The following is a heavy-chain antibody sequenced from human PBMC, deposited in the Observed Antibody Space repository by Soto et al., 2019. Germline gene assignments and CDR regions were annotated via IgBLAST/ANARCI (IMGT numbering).Heavy chain of an antibody. CDR3: ARYRREAVAGYTLDN. V-gene: IGHV4-59*01. J-gene: IGHJ4*02. Sequence: SETLSLTCPVSGGSISSNYWTWIRQPPGKGLEWIGYVYNSGSTNNNPSLKSRVTISEDTSKSQFALKVNSMTAADTAVYYCARYRREAVAGYTLDNWGQGILVTVSS. D-gene: IGHD6-13*01. CDR2: VYNSGST. CDR1: GGSISSNY.